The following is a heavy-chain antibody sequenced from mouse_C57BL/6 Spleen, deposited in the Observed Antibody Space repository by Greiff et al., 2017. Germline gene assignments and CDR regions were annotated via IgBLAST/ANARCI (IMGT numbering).Heavy chain of an antibody. CDR2: ISSGSSTI. Sequence: EVKVVESGGGLVKPGGSLKLSCAASGFTFSDYGMHWVRQAPEKGLEWVAYISSGSSTIYYADTVKGRFTISRDNAKNTLFLQMTSLRSEDTAMYYCARMITHFDVWGTGTTVTVSS. D-gene: IGHD2-4*01. CDR3: ARMITHFDV. CDR1: GFTFSDYG. V-gene: IGHV5-17*01. J-gene: IGHJ1*03.